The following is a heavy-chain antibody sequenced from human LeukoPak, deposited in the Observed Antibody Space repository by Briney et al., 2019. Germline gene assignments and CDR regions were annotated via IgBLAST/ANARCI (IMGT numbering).Heavy chain of an antibody. CDR1: GGSISSISYY. D-gene: IGHD5-12*01. V-gene: IGHV4-39*07. Sequence: SETLSLTCTVSGGSISSISYYWGWIRQPPGKGLEWIGSIYYSGSTYYNPSLKSRVTISVHTSKNQFSMKLSSVTAADTAVYYCATQGYSGYDDRGSFDYWGQGSLVTVSS. J-gene: IGHJ4*02. CDR2: IYYSGST. CDR3: ATQGYSGYDDRGSFDY.